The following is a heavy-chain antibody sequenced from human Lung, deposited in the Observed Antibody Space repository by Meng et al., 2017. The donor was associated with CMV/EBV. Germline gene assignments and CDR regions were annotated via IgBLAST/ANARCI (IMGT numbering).Heavy chain of an antibody. Sequence: SETLSLTCRVYGGSIIGYFWSWIRQPPGKGLEWIGEISHAGTTNYNPSLKSRVSLSLDMSKHQFSLNLSSLTAADTAVYYCARVSSVSSSSLWGNGTLVTVSS. CDR1: GGSIIGYF. CDR3: ARVSSVSSSSL. CDR2: ISHAGTT. J-gene: IGHJ4*01. V-gene: IGHV4-34*01. D-gene: IGHD6-6*01.